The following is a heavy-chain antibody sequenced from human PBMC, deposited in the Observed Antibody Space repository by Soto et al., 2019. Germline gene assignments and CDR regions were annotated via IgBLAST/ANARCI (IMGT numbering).Heavy chain of an antibody. V-gene: IGHV3-21*01. J-gene: IGHJ5*02. CDR2: ISFSGSHI. D-gene: IGHD2-15*01. CDR1: YFTLSSYT. CDR3: ASVSVVYGNLRWLDL. Sequence: EVQLVESGGGLVKPGGSLRLSCGATYFTLSSYTIHWFRQAPGKGLEWVAIISFSGSHIDYADSVKGRFTVSRDNAKDSVYLPMNSLRVEDTAVYNCASVSVVYGNLRWLDLWGQGTHVTVSS.